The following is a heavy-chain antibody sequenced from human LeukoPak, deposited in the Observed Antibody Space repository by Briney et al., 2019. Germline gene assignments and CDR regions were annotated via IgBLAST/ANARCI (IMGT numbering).Heavy chain of an antibody. CDR2: IYPGDSDT. J-gene: IGHJ3*02. CDR1: GYSFTSYW. D-gene: IGHD2-21*02. CDR3: ARQHCGGDCYFDDAFDI. V-gene: IGHV5-51*01. Sequence: GESLKISCKGSGYSFTSYWIAWVRQMPGKGLEWMGIIYPGDSDTRYSPSFQGQVTISADKSISTAYLQWSSLKASDTAMYYCARQHCGGDCYFDDAFDIWGQGTMVTVSS.